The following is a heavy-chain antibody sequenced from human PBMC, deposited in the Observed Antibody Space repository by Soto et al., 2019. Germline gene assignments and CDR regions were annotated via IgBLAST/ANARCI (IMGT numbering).Heavy chain of an antibody. CDR3: ASHRGYDSSGYYYPYAFDI. Sequence: GASVKVSCKASGYTFTSYYMHWVRQAPGQGLEWMGIINPSGGSTSYAQKFQGRVTMTRDTSTSTVYMELSSLRSEDTAVYYCASHRGYDSSGYYYPYAFDIWGQGTMVTVSS. CDR1: GYTFTSYY. D-gene: IGHD3-22*01. CDR2: INPSGGST. V-gene: IGHV1-46*01. J-gene: IGHJ3*02.